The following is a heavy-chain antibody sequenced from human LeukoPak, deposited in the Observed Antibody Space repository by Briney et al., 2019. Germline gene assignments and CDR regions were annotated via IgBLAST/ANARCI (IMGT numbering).Heavy chain of an antibody. D-gene: IGHD6-19*01. CDR1: GGSISSYY. Sequence: SETLSLTCTVSGGSISSYYWRWIRQPPGKGLEWIGYICYSGSTNYNPSLKSRVTISVDTSRNQFSLKLSSVTAADTAVYYCARHGWAIAVAGPGAFDIWGQGTMVTVSS. V-gene: IGHV4-59*08. CDR2: ICYSGST. CDR3: ARHGWAIAVAGPGAFDI. J-gene: IGHJ3*02.